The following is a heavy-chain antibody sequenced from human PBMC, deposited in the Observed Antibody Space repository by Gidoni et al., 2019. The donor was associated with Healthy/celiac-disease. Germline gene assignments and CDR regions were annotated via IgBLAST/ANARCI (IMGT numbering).Heavy chain of an antibody. Sequence: EVQLLESGGGLVQPGGSLRLSCAASGFTFSSYAMSWVRQAPGKGLEWVSAISGSGGSTYYADSVKGRFTISRDNSKNTLYLQMNSLRAEDTAVYYCAKHPGGSAAAGHHDAFDIWGQGTMVTVSS. D-gene: IGHD6-13*01. CDR2: ISGSGGST. J-gene: IGHJ3*02. CDR3: AKHPGGSAAAGHHDAFDI. V-gene: IGHV3-23*01. CDR1: GFTFSSYA.